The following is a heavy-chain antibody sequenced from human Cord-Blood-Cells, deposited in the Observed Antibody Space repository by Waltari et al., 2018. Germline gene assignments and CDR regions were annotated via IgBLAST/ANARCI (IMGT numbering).Heavy chain of an antibody. CDR2: INHSGST. V-gene: IGHV4-34*01. D-gene: IGHD7-27*01. CDR3: ARELTGDNWFDP. CDR1: GGSFSGYY. Sequence: TLSLTCAVYGGSFSGYYWSWIRQPPGKGLEWIGEINHSGSTNYNPSLKSRVTISVDTSKNQFSLKLSSVTAADTAVYYCARELTGDNWFDPWGQGTLVTVSS. J-gene: IGHJ5*02.